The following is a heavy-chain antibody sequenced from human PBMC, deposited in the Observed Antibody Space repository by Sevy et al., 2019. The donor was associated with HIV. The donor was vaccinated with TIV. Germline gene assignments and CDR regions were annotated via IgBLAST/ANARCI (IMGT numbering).Heavy chain of an antibody. D-gene: IGHD3-10*01. CDR3: ATDMGDQSPGYFDY. CDR1: GFTFSSYA. CDR2: ISGSGGST. V-gene: IGHV3-23*01. J-gene: IGHJ4*02. Sequence: GGSLRLSCAASGFTFSSYAMSWVRQAPGKGLEWVSAISGSGGSTYYADSVKGRFTISRDNSKNTMYLQMNSLRAEDTAVYYCATDMGDQSPGYFDYWGQGTLVTVSS.